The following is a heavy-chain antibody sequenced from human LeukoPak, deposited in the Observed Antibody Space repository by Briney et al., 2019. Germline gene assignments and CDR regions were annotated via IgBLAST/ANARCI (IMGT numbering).Heavy chain of an antibody. V-gene: IGHV3-23*01. J-gene: IGHJ4*02. CDR1: GFTFGSYA. D-gene: IGHD3-10*01. Sequence: QPGGSLRLSCAASGFTFGSYAMNWVRQAPGKGLEWVSGISGSGGSTHYADSVKGRFTISRDNSKNTLYLQVNSLRAEDTALYYCAKDQTPYGSGSYSPIDYWGQGTLVTVSS. CDR2: ISGSGGST. CDR3: AKDQTPYGSGSYSPIDY.